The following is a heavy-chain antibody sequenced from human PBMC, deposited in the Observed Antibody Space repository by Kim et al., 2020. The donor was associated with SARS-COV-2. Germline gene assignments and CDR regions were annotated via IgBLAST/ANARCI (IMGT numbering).Heavy chain of an antibody. Sequence: GGSLRLSCAASGFTFSSYSMNWVRQAPGKGLEWVSSISSSSSYIYYADSVKGRFTISRDNAKNSLYLQMNSLRAEDTAVYYCASHLVPGFTRYSSKEKPFDYWGQGTLVTVSS. CDR1: GFTFSSYS. V-gene: IGHV3-21*01. J-gene: IGHJ4*02. D-gene: IGHD6-13*01. CDR3: ASHLVPGFTRYSSKEKPFDY. CDR2: ISSSSSYI.